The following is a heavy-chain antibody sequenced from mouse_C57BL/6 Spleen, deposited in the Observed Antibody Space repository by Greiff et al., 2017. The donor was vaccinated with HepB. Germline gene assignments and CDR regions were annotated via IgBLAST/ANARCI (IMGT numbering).Heavy chain of an antibody. V-gene: IGHV1-59*01. CDR2: IDPSHSYT. D-gene: IGHD1-1*01. CDR3: ARWVFTTVVAPAHFDY. Sequence: QVQLQQPGAELVRPGTSVKLSCKASGYTFTSYWMHWVKQRPGQGLEWIGVIDPSHSYTNYNQKFKGKATLTVDTSSSTAYMQLSSLTSEDSAVYYCARWVFTTVVAPAHFDYWGQGTTLTVSS. J-gene: IGHJ2*01. CDR1: GYTFTSYW.